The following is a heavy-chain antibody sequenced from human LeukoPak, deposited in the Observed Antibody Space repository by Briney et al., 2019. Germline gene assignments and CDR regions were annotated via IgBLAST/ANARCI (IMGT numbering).Heavy chain of an antibody. CDR1: GFTFSSYS. CDR3: ARDALLWFGELLFPDAFDI. J-gene: IGHJ3*02. Sequence: PGGSLRLSCAASGFTFSSYSMNWVRQAPGKGLEWVSYISSSSSTIYYADSVKGRFTISRDNAKNSLYLQMNSLRAEDTAVYYRARDALLWFGELLFPDAFDIWGQGTMVTVSS. CDR2: ISSSSSTI. V-gene: IGHV3-48*01. D-gene: IGHD3-10*01.